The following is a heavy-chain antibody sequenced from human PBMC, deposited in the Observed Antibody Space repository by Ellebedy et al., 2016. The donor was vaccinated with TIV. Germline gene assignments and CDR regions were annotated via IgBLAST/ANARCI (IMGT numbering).Heavy chain of an antibody. CDR1: GYTFTSYA. CDR2: INAGNGNT. D-gene: IGHD6-13*01. J-gene: IGHJ4*02. V-gene: IGHV1-3*01. CDR3: AKDIIAADSILPNFHF. Sequence: AASVKVSCEASGYTFTSYAMHCVRQAPGQRLEWMGWINAGNGNTKYSQKFQGRVTITRDTSAGTAYMKLSSLRSADTAVYFCAKDIIAADSILPNFHFWGQGTLVTVSS.